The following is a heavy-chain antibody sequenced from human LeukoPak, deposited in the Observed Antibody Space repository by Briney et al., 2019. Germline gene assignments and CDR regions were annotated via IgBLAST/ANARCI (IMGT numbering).Heavy chain of an antibody. D-gene: IGHD3-9*01. CDR3: ARTTTRGYFDWSHAFDI. CDR2: IIPIFGTA. Sequence: SVKVSCKASGGTFSSYAISWVRQAPGLGLEWMGGIIPIFGTANYAQKFQGRVTITADESTSTAYMELSSLRSEDTAVYYCARTTTRGYFDWSHAFDIWGQGTMVTVSS. J-gene: IGHJ3*02. V-gene: IGHV1-69*01. CDR1: GGTFSSYA.